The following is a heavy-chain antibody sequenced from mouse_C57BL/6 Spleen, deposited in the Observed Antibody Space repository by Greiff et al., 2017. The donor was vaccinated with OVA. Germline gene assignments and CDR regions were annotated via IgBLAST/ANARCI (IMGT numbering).Heavy chain of an antibody. CDR1: GYSFTGYY. J-gene: IGHJ4*01. D-gene: IGHD2-1*01. V-gene: IGHV1-42*01. CDR3: ADRGNRYAMDY. Sequence: VQLQQSGPELVKPGASVKISCKASGYSFTGYYMNWVKQSPEKSLEWIGEINPSTGGTTYNQKFKDKATLTVDKSSSTAYMQLKSLTSEDSAVYYCADRGNRYAMDYWGQGTSVTVSS. CDR2: INPSTGGT.